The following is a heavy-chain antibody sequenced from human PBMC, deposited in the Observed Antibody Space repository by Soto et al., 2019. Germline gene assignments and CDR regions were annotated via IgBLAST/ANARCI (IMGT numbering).Heavy chain of an antibody. D-gene: IGHD6-19*01. J-gene: IGHJ4*02. V-gene: IGHV3-48*03. CDR2: ISSSGSTI. CDR3: ARDRRSRGWYVAPPTFAY. CDR1: GFTFSSYE. Sequence: GGSLRVSCAASGFTFSSYEMNWVRQAPGKGLEWVSYISSSGSTIYYADSVKGRFTISRDNAKNSLYLQMNSLRAEDTAVYYCARDRRSRGWYVAPPTFAYWGQGTLMTLSS.